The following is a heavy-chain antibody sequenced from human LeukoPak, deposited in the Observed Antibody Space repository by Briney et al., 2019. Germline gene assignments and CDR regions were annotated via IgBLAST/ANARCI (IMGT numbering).Heavy chain of an antibody. CDR3: ARSRAPDY. CDR2: TNTDGRST. Sequence: GGSLRLSCAASGFTLSSYWMHWVRQAPGKGLEWVSRTNTDGRSTSYADSVKGRFTMSRDNAKNTVYLEMNGLRAEDTAVYYCARSRAPDYWGQGTLVTVSS. J-gene: IGHJ4*02. V-gene: IGHV3-74*01. CDR1: GFTLSSYW.